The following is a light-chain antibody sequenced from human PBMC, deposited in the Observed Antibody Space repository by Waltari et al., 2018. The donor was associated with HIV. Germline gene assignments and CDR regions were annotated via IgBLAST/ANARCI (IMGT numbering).Light chain of an antibody. J-gene: IGKJ4*01. CDR3: QQYNNWLT. Sequence: VMTQSPATLSVSPGERVTLSCRASQTVSSALAWYQQKPGQAPRLLIYDASTRATGIPARFSGTGSGTDFTLTISSLQSEDFVVYYCQQYNNWLTFGGGTKVEI. CDR1: QTVSSA. V-gene: IGKV3-15*01. CDR2: DAS.